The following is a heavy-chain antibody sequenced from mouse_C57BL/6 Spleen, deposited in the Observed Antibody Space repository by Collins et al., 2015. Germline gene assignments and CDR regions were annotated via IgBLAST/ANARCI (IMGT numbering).Heavy chain of an antibody. V-gene: IGHV1-5*01. CDR3: TRYYTTATFDY. CDR2: IYPGNSDT. Sequence: EVQLQQSGTVLARPGASVKMSCKASGYTFTSYWMHWVKQRPGQGLEWIGAIYPGNSDTSYNQKFKGKAKLTAVTSTSTAYMELSSLTNEDSAVYYCTRYYTTATFDYWGQGTTLTVSS. J-gene: IGHJ2*01. CDR1: GYTFTSYW. D-gene: IGHD1-2*01.